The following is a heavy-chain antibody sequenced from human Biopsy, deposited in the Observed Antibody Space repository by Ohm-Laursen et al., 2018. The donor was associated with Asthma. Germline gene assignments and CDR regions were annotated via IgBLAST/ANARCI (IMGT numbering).Heavy chain of an antibody. D-gene: IGHD3-22*01. CDR3: ARAQDYYDSRGYYRSFDY. CDR1: YGSITSGGYY. V-gene: IGHV4-31*03. Sequence: TLSLTCTVSYGSITSGGYYWTWIRQPPGKGLEWIGFIYYSGSTYYNPSLKSRVSISIDMSKNQFSLKLSSVTAADTAVYYCARAQDYYDSRGYYRSFDYWGLGTLVTVSS. J-gene: IGHJ4*02. CDR2: IYYSGST.